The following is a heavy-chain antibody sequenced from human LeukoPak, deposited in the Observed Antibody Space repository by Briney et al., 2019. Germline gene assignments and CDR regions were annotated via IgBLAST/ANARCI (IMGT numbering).Heavy chain of an antibody. V-gene: IGHV4-59*12. CDR3: ARVFLRQLNY. D-gene: IGHD2/OR15-2a*01. CDR1: GGSISSYY. J-gene: IGHJ4*02. Sequence: SETLSLTCTVSGGSISSYYWSWIRQPPGKGLEWIGCFDNSGSANYNPSLKSRVTISVDTSKNQFSLKLSSVTAADTAVYYCARVFLRQLNYWGQGTLVTVSS. CDR2: FDNSGSA.